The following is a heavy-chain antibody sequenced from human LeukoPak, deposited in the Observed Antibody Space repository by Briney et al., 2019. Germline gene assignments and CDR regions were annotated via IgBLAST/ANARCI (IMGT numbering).Heavy chain of an antibody. V-gene: IGHV4-61*01. Sequence: PSETLSLTCTVSGGSISSSSYYWSWIRQPPGKGLEWIGYIYYSGSTNYNPSLKSRVTISVDTSKNQFSLKLSSVTAADTAVYYCARSRSIQDWYFDLWGRGTLVTVSS. CDR2: IYYSGST. J-gene: IGHJ2*01. D-gene: IGHD5-18*01. CDR1: GGSISSSSYY. CDR3: ARSRSIQDWYFDL.